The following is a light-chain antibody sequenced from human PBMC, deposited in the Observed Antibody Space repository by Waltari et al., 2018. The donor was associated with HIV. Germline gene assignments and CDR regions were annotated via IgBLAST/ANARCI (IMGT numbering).Light chain of an antibody. Sequence: SYELTQPPSVSVSPGQTARITCSGDALPKHYPYWYQQKPGQAPVLVIYKDSERPSGIPERFSGSSSGTTVTLTISGVQAEDEADYYCQSADSSGTYVFGTGTKVTVL. CDR3: QSADSSGTYV. V-gene: IGLV3-25*03. J-gene: IGLJ1*01. CDR2: KDS. CDR1: ALPKHY.